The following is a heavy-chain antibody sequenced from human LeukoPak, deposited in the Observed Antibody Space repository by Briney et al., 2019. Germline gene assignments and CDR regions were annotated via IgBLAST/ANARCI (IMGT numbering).Heavy chain of an antibody. J-gene: IGHJ4*02. CDR3: ARATGYSYDPYYFDY. V-gene: IGHV4-59*01. CDR2: IYYSGST. CDR1: GGSISSYY. Sequence: SETLSLTCTVSGGSISSYYWSWIRQPPGKGLEWIGYIYYSGSTNYNPSLKSRVTISVDTSKNQFSLKLSSVTAADTAVYYCARATGYSYDPYYFDYWGQGTLVTVSS. D-gene: IGHD5-18*01.